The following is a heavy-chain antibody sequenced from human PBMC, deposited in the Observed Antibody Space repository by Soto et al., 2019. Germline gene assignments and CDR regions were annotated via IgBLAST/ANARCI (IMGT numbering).Heavy chain of an antibody. CDR3: ARAYSSSWKFLDY. Sequence: SETLSLTCAVYGGSFSGYYWSWIRQPPGKGLEWIGEINHSGSTNYNPSLKSRVTISVDTSKTQFSLKLSSVTAADTAVYYCARAYSSSWKFLDYWGQGILVTVSS. D-gene: IGHD6-13*01. CDR1: GGSFSGYY. CDR2: INHSGST. V-gene: IGHV4-34*01. J-gene: IGHJ4*02.